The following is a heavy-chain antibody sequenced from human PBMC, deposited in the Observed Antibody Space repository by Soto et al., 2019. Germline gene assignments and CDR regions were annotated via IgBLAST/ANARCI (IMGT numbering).Heavy chain of an antibody. Sequence: GGSLRLSCAASGFTFSSYSMNWVRQAAGKGLEWVSSISSSSSYIYYADSVKGRFTISRDNAKNSLYLQMNSLRAEDTAVYYCARDHGYSSSTPHGMDVWGQGTTVTVSS. V-gene: IGHV3-21*01. CDR1: GFTFSSYS. CDR3: ARDHGYSSSTPHGMDV. CDR2: ISSSSSYI. J-gene: IGHJ6*02. D-gene: IGHD6-6*01.